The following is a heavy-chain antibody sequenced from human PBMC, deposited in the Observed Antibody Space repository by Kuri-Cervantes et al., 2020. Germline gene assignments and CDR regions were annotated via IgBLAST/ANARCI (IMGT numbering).Heavy chain of an antibody. J-gene: IGHJ6*02. CDR2: IYYSGST. V-gene: IGHV4-61*05. CDR1: GGSISSSSYY. Sequence: ESLKISCTVSGGSISSSSYYWGWIRQPPGKGLEWIGYIYYSGSTNYNPSLKSRVTISVDTSKNQFSLKLSSVTAADTAVYYCARAYYYYGMDVWGQGTTVTVSS. CDR3: ARAYYYYGMDV.